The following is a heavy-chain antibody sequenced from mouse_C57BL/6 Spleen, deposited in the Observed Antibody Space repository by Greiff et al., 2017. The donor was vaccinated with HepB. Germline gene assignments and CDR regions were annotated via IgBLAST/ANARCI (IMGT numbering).Heavy chain of an antibody. CDR3: ARNGYYLWYFDV. CDR1: GFTFSDYG. J-gene: IGHJ1*03. Sequence: DVKLVESGGGLVKPGGSLKLSCAASGFTFSDYGMHWVRQAPEKGLEWVAYISSGSSTIYYADTVKGRFTISRDNAKNTLFLQMTSLRSEDTAMYYCARNGYYLWYFDVWGTGTTVTVSS. D-gene: IGHD2-3*01. CDR2: ISSGSSTI. V-gene: IGHV5-17*01.